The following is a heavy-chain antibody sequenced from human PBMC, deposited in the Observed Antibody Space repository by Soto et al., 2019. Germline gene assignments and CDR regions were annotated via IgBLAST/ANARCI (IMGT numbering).Heavy chain of an antibody. CDR3: ARDMVGNYYDGSGYFDY. Sequence: SETLSLTCTVSGGSISSYYWSWIRQPPGKGLEWIGYIYYSGSTNYNPSLKSRVTISVDTSKNQFSLKLSSVTAADTAVYYCARDMVGNYYDGSGYFDYWGQGTLVTVSS. J-gene: IGHJ4*02. CDR2: IYYSGST. V-gene: IGHV4-59*01. D-gene: IGHD3-22*01. CDR1: GGSISSYY.